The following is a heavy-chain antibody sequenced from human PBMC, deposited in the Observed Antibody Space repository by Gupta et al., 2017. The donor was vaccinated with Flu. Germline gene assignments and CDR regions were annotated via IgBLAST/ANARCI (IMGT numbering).Heavy chain of an antibody. CDR2: INSDGNTT. J-gene: IGHJ4*02. V-gene: IGHV3-74*01. D-gene: IGHD2-15*01. CDR3: ARVYGGNTPFDY. Sequence: VRQAPGKVLMWVSRINSDGNTTTYANSVKGRFTISRDNAKSTLYLQMNSLRAEDTAVYFCARVYGGNTPFDYWGQGTLVIVSS.